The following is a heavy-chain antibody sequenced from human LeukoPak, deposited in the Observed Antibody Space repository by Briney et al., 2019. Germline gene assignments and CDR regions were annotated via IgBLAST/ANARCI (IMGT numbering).Heavy chain of an antibody. V-gene: IGHV4-34*01. CDR3: ARAGWGKGAFDI. CDR2: INHSGST. J-gene: IGHJ3*02. Sequence: SETLSLTCAVSGGSFSGYYWSWIRQPPGKGLEWIGEINHSGSTNYNPSLKSRVTLSVDTSKNQFSLKQSSVTAADTAVYYCARAGWGKGAFDIWGQGTMVTVSS. D-gene: IGHD3-16*01. CDR1: GGSFSGYY.